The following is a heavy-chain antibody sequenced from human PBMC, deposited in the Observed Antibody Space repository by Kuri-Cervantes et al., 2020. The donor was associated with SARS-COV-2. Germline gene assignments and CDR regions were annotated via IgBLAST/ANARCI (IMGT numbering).Heavy chain of an antibody. V-gene: IGHV3-30*02. Sequence: GESLKISCAASGFIFSSYGMHWVRQAPGKGLEWVAFVRSDGSNKHYTDSVKGRFTISRDSSKNTLYLQMNSLRPEDTAVYYCAKDDGGSFGLFDNWGQGILVTVSS. CDR3: AKDDGGSFGLFDN. CDR1: GFIFSSYG. D-gene: IGHD1-26*01. CDR2: VRSDGSNK. J-gene: IGHJ4*02.